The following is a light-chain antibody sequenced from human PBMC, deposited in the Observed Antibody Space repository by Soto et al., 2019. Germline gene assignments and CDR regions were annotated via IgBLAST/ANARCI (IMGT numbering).Light chain of an antibody. CDR1: SSDVGGYNY. CDR2: EVS. Sequence: QSALTQPPSASGSPGQSVTISCTGTSSDVGGYNYVSWYQQHPGKAPKLMIYEVSKRPSGVPDRFSGSKSGNTASLTVSGLQAEEEADDYCSSYAGSNSVFGGGTKLTVL. J-gene: IGLJ2*01. CDR3: SSYAGSNSV. V-gene: IGLV2-8*01.